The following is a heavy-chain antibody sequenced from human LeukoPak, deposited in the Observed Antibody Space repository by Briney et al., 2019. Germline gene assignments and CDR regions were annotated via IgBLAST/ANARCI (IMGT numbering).Heavy chain of an antibody. D-gene: IGHD2-15*01. CDR2: IYYSGST. Sequence: SETLSLTCNVSGASMSGYYWSWIRQPPGKGLEWIGYIYYSGSTNYNPSLKSRVTISVDTSKNQFSLKLSSVTAADTAVYYCARHSQRGYCSGGSCYLGGWFDPWGQGTLVTVSS. J-gene: IGHJ5*02. CDR1: GASMSGYY. CDR3: ARHSQRGYCSGGSCYLGGWFDP. V-gene: IGHV4-59*08.